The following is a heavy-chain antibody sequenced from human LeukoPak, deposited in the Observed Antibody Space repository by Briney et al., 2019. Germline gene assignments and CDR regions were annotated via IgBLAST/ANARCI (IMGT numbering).Heavy chain of an antibody. CDR2: ISSSGTS. CDR1: GGSISDFS. Sequence: SETLSLTCTVSGGSISDFSWIWIRQTPGKGLEWIGFISSSGTSNYSPSLESRVSFSLDTSKSQFSLSLKSVTAADTAVYYCTRVVRGAVTSNWFDPWGQGILVTVSS. J-gene: IGHJ5*02. CDR3: TRVVRGAVTSNWFDP. V-gene: IGHV4-59*03. D-gene: IGHD3-10*02.